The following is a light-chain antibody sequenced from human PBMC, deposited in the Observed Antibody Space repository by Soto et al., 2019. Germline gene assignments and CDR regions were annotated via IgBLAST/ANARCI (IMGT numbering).Light chain of an antibody. CDR2: KAS. CDR3: QQYYRYPWT. V-gene: IGKV1-5*03. J-gene: IGKJ1*01. CDR1: QSITGW. Sequence: DIQMTQSPSSLSASVGDRVTITCRASQSITGWLAWYQQKPGKAPNLLIYKASSLQSGVPSRFSGSGSGTEFTLTISSLQPDDFATYYCQQYYRYPWTFGQGTKVDIK.